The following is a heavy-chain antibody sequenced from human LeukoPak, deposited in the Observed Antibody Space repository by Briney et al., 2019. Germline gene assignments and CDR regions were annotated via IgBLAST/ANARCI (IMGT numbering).Heavy chain of an antibody. CDR2: ISSSSSSI. Sequence: GGSLRLSCAASGFIFSTYSINWVRQAPGKGLEWVSHISSSSSSIYSADSVKGRFSISRDNAKNSLYLQMNSLRDEDTAVYYCARSGYGSRWYFFDHWGQGTLVTVSS. CDR3: ARSGYGSRWYFFDH. CDR1: GFIFSTYS. D-gene: IGHD6-13*01. J-gene: IGHJ4*02. V-gene: IGHV3-48*02.